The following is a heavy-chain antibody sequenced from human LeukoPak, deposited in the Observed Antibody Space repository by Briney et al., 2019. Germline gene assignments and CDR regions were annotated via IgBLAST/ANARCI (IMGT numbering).Heavy chain of an antibody. D-gene: IGHD3-3*01. Sequence: ASVKVSCKASGYTFTSYGISWVRQATGQGLEWMGWMNPNSGNTGYAQKFQGRVTITRSTSISTAYMELSSLRSEDTAVYYCARDVRFLEWLHAFDIWGQGTMVTVSS. V-gene: IGHV1-8*03. J-gene: IGHJ3*02. CDR1: GYTFTSYG. CDR2: MNPNSGNT. CDR3: ARDVRFLEWLHAFDI.